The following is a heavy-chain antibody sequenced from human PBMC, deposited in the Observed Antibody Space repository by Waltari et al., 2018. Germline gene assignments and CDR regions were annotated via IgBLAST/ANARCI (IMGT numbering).Heavy chain of an antibody. D-gene: IGHD1-1*01. V-gene: IGHV3-7*03. J-gene: IGHJ4*02. CDR2: IKQDGSEK. CDR3: ARLWNGPDC. CDR1: GFNISGHW. Sequence: EVQLVESGGGLVQPGESLRLSCAGTGFNISGHWMTWVRQAPGKGLEWVANIKQDGSEKNYVDSVKGRFTISRDNARNSLYLQMNSLRAEDTAVYYCARLWNGPDCWGQGTLVTVSS.